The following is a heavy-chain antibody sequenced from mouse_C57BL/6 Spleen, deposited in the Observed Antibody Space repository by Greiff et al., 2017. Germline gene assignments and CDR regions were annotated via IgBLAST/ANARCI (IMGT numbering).Heavy chain of an antibody. V-gene: IGHV1-61*01. D-gene: IGHD2-4*01. J-gene: IGHJ3*01. Sequence: VQLQQPGAELVRPGSSVKLSCKASGYTFTSYWMDWVKQRPGQGLEWIGNIYPSDSETHYNQKFKDKATLTVDKSSSTAYMQLSSLTSEDSAVYYCARRNYDYDRAWFAYWGQGTLVTVSA. CDR3: ARRNYDYDRAWFAY. CDR2: IYPSDSET. CDR1: GYTFTSYW.